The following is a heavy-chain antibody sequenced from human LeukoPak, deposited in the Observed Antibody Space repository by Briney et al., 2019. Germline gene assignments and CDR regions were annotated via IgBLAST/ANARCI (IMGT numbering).Heavy chain of an antibody. Sequence: GGSLRLSCAASGFTFSSYEMNWVRQAPGKGLEWVSYISSSGSTIYYADSVKGRFTIPRDNAKNSLYLQMNSLRAEDTAVYYCASEKADYYDSSGYLDYWGQGTLVTLSS. CDR2: ISSSGSTI. V-gene: IGHV3-48*03. J-gene: IGHJ4*02. CDR1: GFTFSSYE. CDR3: ASEKADYYDSSGYLDY. D-gene: IGHD3-22*01.